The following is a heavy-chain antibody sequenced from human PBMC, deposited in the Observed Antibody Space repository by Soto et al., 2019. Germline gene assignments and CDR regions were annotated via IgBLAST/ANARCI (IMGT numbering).Heavy chain of an antibody. Sequence: GESLKISCKGSGYSFTSYWIGWVRQVPWKGLEWMGIIYPGDSDTRYSPSFQGQVTISADKSISTAYLQWSSLKASDTAMYYCARPNYDSSGYSRWAFDIWGQGTMVTVSS. CDR1: GYSFTSYW. V-gene: IGHV5-51*01. D-gene: IGHD3-22*01. J-gene: IGHJ3*02. CDR2: IYPGDSDT. CDR3: ARPNYDSSGYSRWAFDI.